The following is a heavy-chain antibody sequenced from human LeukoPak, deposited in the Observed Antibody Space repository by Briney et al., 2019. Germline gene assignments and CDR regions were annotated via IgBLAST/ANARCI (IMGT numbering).Heavy chain of an antibody. CDR2: INPSDGST. CDR1: GYTFTGYY. V-gene: IGHV1-46*01. D-gene: IGHD1-26*01. Sequence: ASVKVSCXASGYTFTGYYMHWVRQAPGLGLEWMAIINPSDGSTRNSQKFQGRVTMTRDTSTSTVYMELSSVRSEDTALYYCARQVESRWEYYYYYYMDVWGKGTTVTVPS. CDR3: ARQVESRWEYYYYYYMDV. J-gene: IGHJ6*03.